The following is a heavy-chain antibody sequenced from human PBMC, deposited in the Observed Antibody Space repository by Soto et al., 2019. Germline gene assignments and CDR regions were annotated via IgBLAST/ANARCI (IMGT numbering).Heavy chain of an antibody. Sequence: PSETLSRTCTVSGGSISRYYWSWIRQPPGKGLEWIGYMYYSGSTNYNPSLKSRVTISVDTSKNQFSLKLSSVTAADTAVYYCGGKNYDSSGYFDYWGQGTLVTVSS. CDR1: GGSISRYY. V-gene: IGHV4-59*01. D-gene: IGHD3-22*01. CDR3: GGKNYDSSGYFDY. CDR2: MYYSGST. J-gene: IGHJ4*02.